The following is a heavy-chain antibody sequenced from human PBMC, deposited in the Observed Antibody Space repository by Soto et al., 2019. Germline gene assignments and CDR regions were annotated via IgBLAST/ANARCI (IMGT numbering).Heavy chain of an antibody. CDR2: IYYSGST. CDR3: VRGDKGGFDL. V-gene: IGHV4-31*02. Sequence: WIRQPPGKGLEWIGYIYYSGSTYYNPSLKSRVTISVDTSKNQFSLKLSSVTAEDTDVYYCVRGDKGGFDLWGQGTTVNVS. D-gene: IGHD2-21*02. J-gene: IGHJ3*01.